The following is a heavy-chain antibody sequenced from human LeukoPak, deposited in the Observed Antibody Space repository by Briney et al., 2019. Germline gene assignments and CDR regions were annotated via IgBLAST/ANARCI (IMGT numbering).Heavy chain of an antibody. CDR1: GFTFSSYA. V-gene: IGHV3-30*04. J-gene: IGHJ6*04. Sequence: GRSLRLSCAASGFTFSSYAMHWVRQAPGKGLEWVAVISYDGSNKYYADSVKGRFTISRDNSKNTLYLQMNSLRAEDTAVYYCARDIYGSGLYYYYGMDVWGKGTTVTVSS. CDR3: ARDIYGSGLYYYYGMDV. D-gene: IGHD3-10*01. CDR2: ISYDGSNK.